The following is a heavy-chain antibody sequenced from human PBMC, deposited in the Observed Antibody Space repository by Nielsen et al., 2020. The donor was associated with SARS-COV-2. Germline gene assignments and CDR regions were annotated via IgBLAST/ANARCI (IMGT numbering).Heavy chain of an antibody. CDR2: INHSGST. V-gene: IGHV4-34*01. D-gene: IGHD4-17*01. CDR3: ARGIDDYGDSPIDY. CDR1: GGSFSGYY. J-gene: IGHJ4*02. Sequence: SETLSLTCAVYGGSFSGYYWSWIRQPPGKGLEWIGEINHSGSTNYNPSLKSRVTISVDTSKNQFSLKLSSVTAADTAVYYCARGIDDYGDSPIDYWGQGTLVTVSS.